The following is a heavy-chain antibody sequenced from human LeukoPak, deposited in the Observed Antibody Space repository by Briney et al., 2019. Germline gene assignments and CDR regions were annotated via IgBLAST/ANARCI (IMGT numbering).Heavy chain of an antibody. V-gene: IGHV3-20*04. CDR3: ARDGGWYKRGLDYYYYYMDV. D-gene: IGHD6-19*01. J-gene: IGHJ6*03. CDR1: GFSFDDYG. Sequence: RPGGSLRLSCASSGFSFDDYGMNWVRQAPGKGLEWVCRINANGASTAYADSVKGRFTISRDNAKNSLYLQMNSLRAEDTALYYCARDGGWYKRGLDYYYYYMDVWGKGTTVTVSS. CDR2: INANGAST.